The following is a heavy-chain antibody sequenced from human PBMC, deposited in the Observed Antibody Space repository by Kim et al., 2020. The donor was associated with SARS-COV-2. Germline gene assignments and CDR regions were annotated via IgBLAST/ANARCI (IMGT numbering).Heavy chain of an antibody. Sequence: GGSLRLCAASGFTVSSNYMSWVRQAPGKGLEWVSVIYSCGSTYYADSVKGRFTISRDNSKNTLYLQMNSLRAEDTAVYYCARDGTSLGGMDVWGQGTTVTVSS. CDR1: GFTVSSNY. D-gene: IGHD1-26*01. V-gene: IGHV3-66*03. CDR2: IYSCGST. J-gene: IGHJ6*02. CDR3: ARDGTSLGGMDV.